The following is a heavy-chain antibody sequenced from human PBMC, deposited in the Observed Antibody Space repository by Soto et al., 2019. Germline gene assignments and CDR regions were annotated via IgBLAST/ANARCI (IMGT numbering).Heavy chain of an antibody. D-gene: IGHD3-16*01. CDR3: ARARLRFGPFDP. J-gene: IGHJ5*02. CDR1: GGSISSGGYS. Sequence: SETLSLTCAVSGGSISSGGYSWSWIRQPPGKGLEWIGYIYHSGSTYYNPSLKSRVTISVDRSKNQFSLKLSSVTAADTAVYYCARARLRFGPFDPWGQGTLVTVSS. CDR2: IYHSGST. V-gene: IGHV4-30-2*01.